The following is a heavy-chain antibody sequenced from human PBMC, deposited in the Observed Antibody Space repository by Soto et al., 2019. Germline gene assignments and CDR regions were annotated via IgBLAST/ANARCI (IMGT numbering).Heavy chain of an antibody. J-gene: IGHJ3*02. CDR1: GFTFSSYS. CDR3: AVQLQSMSGYDPAGAFDI. Sequence: GGSLRLSCAASGFTFSSYSMNWVRQAPGKGLEWVSSISGSSSYIYYADSVKGRFTISRDNAKNSLYLQMNSLRAEDTAVYYCAVQLQSMSGYDPAGAFDIWGQGTMVTVSS. CDR2: ISGSSSYI. D-gene: IGHD5-12*01. V-gene: IGHV3-21*01.